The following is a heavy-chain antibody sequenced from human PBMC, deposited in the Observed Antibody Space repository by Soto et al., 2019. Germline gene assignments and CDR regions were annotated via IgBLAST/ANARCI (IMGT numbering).Heavy chain of an antibody. CDR1: GFTFSNAW. V-gene: IGHV3-15*01. CDR2: IKSKTDGGTT. J-gene: IGHJ6*03. D-gene: IGHD2-15*01. Sequence: EVQLVESGGGLVKPGGSLRLSCAASGFTFSNAWMSWVRQAPGKGLEWVGRIKSKTDGGTTDYAAPVKGRFTISRDDSKNTLYLQMNSLKTEDTAVYYCIGWVCSGGSCSKYYYYYMDVWGKGTTVTVSS. CDR3: IGWVCSGGSCSKYYYYYMDV.